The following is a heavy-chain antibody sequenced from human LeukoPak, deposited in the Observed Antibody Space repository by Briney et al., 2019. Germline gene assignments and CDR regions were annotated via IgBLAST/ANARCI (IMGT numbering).Heavy chain of an antibody. CDR1: GFTFSGYA. CDR2: ISGSGGST. D-gene: IGHD2-15*01. CDR3: AKKSPLGVVAATTGLGAFDI. V-gene: IGHV3-23*01. J-gene: IGHJ3*02. Sequence: PGGSLRLSCAASGFTFSGYAMSWVRQAPGKGLEWVSAISGSGGSTYYADSVKGRFTISRDNSKNTLYLQMNSLRAEDTAVYYCAKKSPLGVVAATTGLGAFDIWGQGTMVTVSS.